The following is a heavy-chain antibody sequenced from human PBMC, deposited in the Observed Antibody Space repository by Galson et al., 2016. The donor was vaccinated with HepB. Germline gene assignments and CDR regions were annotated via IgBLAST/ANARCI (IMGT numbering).Heavy chain of an antibody. CDR3: ASLIITGSGNFFDF. V-gene: IGHV4-39*01. D-gene: IGHD3-10*01. CDR2: INYSGTT. J-gene: IGHJ4*02. Sequence: ETLSLTCTVSGGSIRSGSSSSSNYYWTWVRQPPGEGLAWIGSINYSGTTFYNAPLNIRVTMSVDTSKSQFSLQLTAVTAADTAVYYCASLIITGSGNFFDFWGQGTLVTVSS. CDR1: GGSIRSGSSSSSNYY.